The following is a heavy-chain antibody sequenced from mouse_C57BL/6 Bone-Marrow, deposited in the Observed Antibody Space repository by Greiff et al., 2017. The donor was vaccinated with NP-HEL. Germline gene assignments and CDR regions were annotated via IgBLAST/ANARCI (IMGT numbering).Heavy chain of an antibody. J-gene: IGHJ2*01. D-gene: IGHD4-1*01. V-gene: IGHV1-64*01. Sequence: VKLQHPGAELVKPGASVKLSCKASGYTFTSYWMHWVKQRPGQGLEWIGMIHPNSGSTNYNEKFKSKATLTVDKSSSTAYMQLSSLTSEDSAVYYCAKLGGYFDYWGQGTTLTVSS. CDR1: GYTFTSYW. CDR2: IHPNSGST. CDR3: AKLGGYFDY.